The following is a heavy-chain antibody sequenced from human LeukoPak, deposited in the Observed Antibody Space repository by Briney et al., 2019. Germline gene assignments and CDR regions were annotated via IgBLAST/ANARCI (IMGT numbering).Heavy chain of an antibody. CDR2: ISSSSSYI. V-gene: IGHV3-21*01. CDR3: ARDMFHVDTDWFDP. Sequence: GGSLRLSCAASGFNFSTYWMTWVRQVPGKGLEWVSSISSSSSYIYYADSVKGRFTISRDNAKNSLYLQMNSLRAEDTAVYYCARDMFHVDTDWFDPWGQGTLVTVSS. CDR1: GFNFSTYW. J-gene: IGHJ5*02. D-gene: IGHD5-18*01.